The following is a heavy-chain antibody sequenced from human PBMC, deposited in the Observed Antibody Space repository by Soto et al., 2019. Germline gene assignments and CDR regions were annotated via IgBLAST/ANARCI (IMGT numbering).Heavy chain of an antibody. CDR1: GFTFSSYW. V-gene: IGHV3-7*04. D-gene: IGHD6-13*01. J-gene: IGHJ4*02. CDR2: IKQDGSQK. Sequence: GSLRLSCAASGFTFSSYWMSWVRQAPGKGLEWVANIKQDGSQKYYLDSVKGRFTISRDNAKNSLYLQMNSLRAEDTAVYYCARVRGDSGTWYYFDYWGQGTLVTVSS. CDR3: ARVRGDSGTWYYFDY.